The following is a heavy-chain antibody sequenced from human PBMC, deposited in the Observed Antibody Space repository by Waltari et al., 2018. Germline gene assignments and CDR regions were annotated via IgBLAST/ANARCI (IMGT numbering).Heavy chain of an antibody. CDR2: MNPNSGNT. D-gene: IGHD3-3*01. V-gene: IGHV1-8*03. CDR1: GYTFTSYD. J-gene: IGHJ4*02. CDR3: AIGALLSGYYTFPLDFDY. Sequence: QVQLVQSGAEVKKPGASVKVSCKASGYTFTSYDINWVRQATGQGLEWMGWMNPNSGNTGYAQKFQGRVTITRNTSISTAYMELSSLRSEDTAVYYCAIGALLSGYYTFPLDFDYWGQGTLVTVSS.